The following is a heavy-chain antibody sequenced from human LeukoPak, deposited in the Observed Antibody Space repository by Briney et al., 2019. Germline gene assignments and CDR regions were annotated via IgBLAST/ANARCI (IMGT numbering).Heavy chain of an antibody. CDR3: ARVGDHFHWNLDL. CDR1: GFAFSTYG. Sequence: GGSLRLSCAASGFAFSTYGMTWVRQAPGKGLEWVSAISDTGSNTYYADSVKGRFTISRDTSKNTLSLQMSSLRAEDTAVYFCARVGDHFHWNLDLWGRGTLVTVSS. J-gene: IGHJ2*01. D-gene: IGHD3-3*02. CDR2: ISDTGSNT. V-gene: IGHV3-23*01.